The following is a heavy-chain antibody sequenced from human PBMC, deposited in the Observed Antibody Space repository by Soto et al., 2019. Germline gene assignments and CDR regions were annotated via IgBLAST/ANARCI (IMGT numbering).Heavy chain of an antibody. Sequence: SETLSLTCTVSGGSISSYYWSWIRQPPGKGLEWIGYIYYSGSTNYNPSLKSRVTISIDTSKNQFSLNLSSVTAADTAVYYCVRANGSHRSRTNFWLDPWGQGTLVTVSS. J-gene: IGHJ5*02. CDR3: VRANGSHRSRTNFWLDP. V-gene: IGHV4-59*12. CDR2: IYYSGST. CDR1: GGSISSYY. D-gene: IGHD7-27*01.